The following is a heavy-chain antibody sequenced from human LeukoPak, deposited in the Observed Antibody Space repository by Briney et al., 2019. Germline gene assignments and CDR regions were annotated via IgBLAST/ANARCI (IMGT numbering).Heavy chain of an antibody. V-gene: IGHV1-2*02. CDR3: ARDDAPISTYYYDSSGSGPSYFDY. D-gene: IGHD3-22*01. J-gene: IGHJ4*02. CDR1: GYTFTGYY. CDR2: INPNSGGT. Sequence: ASVKVSCKASGYTFTGYYMHWVRQAPGQGLEWMGWINPNSGGTNYAQKFQGRVTMTRDTSISTAYMELSRLRSDDTAVYYCARDDAPISTYYYDSSGSGPSYFDYWGQGTLVTVSS.